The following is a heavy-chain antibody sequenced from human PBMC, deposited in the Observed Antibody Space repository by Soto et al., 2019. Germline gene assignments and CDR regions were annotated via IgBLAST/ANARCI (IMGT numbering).Heavy chain of an antibody. V-gene: IGHV4-4*02. CDR3: ARIAKAGSNFDN. CDR2: IYHSGST. J-gene: IGHJ4*02. D-gene: IGHD6-13*01. Sequence: QVQLQESGPGLVKPSGTLSLTCAVSGGSISSSNWWSWVRQPPGKGLEWIGEIYHSGSTNYNPSLKIRDTISLEKSKNQFYQKLSSGTAEDTAVYYCARIAKAGSNFDNWGQGTLVTVSS. CDR1: GGSISSSNW.